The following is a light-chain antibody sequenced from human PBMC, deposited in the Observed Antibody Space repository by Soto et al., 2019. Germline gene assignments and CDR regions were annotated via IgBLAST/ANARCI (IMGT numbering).Light chain of an antibody. V-gene: IGKV1-5*03. J-gene: IGKJ1*01. Sequence: DIQMTQSPSTLSASVGDRVTITCRASQSISSWLAWYQQKPGKAPKLLIYKASSLESVVPSRFSASGSGTEFTLTISSLQPEDFATYYCQQYSSYSWTFGQGTKVEIK. CDR1: QSISSW. CDR3: QQYSSYSWT. CDR2: KAS.